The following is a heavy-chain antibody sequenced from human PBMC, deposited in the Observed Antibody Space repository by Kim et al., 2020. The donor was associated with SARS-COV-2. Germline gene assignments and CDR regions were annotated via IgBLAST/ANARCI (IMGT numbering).Heavy chain of an antibody. CDR3: VRASVVTAILRLYYYDSSGLYYFDY. Sequence: GGSLRLSCAASGFTFSSYSMNWVRQAPGKGLEWVSSISSSSSYIYYADSVKGRFTISRDNAKNSLYLQMNSLRAEDTAVYYCVRASVVTAILRLYYYDSSGLYYFDYWGQGTLVTVSS. V-gene: IGHV3-21*01. CDR1: GFTFSSYS. CDR2: ISSSSSYI. D-gene: IGHD3-22*01. J-gene: IGHJ4*02.